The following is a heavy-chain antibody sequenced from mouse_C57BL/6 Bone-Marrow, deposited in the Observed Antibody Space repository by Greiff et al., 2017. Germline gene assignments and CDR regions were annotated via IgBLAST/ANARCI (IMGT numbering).Heavy chain of an antibody. J-gene: IGHJ2*01. CDR1: GFSLTSYG. Sequence: QVQLQQSGPGLVQPSQSLSITCTVSGFSLTSYGVHWVRQSPGKGLEWLGVIWSGGSTDYNAAFISRLSISKDNSKSQVFFKMNSLQADDTARYYCASNFPSAAYYFDYWGQGTTLTVSS. CDR3: ASNFPSAAYYFDY. V-gene: IGHV2-2*01. D-gene: IGHD2-10*02. CDR2: IWSGGST.